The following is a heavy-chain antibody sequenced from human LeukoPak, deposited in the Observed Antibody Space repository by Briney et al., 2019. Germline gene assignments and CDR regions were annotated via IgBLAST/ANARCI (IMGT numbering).Heavy chain of an antibody. CDR3: AKRGVVIRVILVGFHKEAYYFDS. J-gene: IGHJ4*02. V-gene: IGHV3-23*01. CDR1: GFTFSSFA. D-gene: IGHD3-22*01. Sequence: SGGSLRLSCAASGFTFSSFAISWVRQAPGKGLEWVAGISDSGGSTNYADSVKGRFTISRDNPKNTLYLQMNSLRAEDTAVYFCAKRGVVIRVILVGFHKEAYYFDSWGQGALVTVSS. CDR2: ISDSGGST.